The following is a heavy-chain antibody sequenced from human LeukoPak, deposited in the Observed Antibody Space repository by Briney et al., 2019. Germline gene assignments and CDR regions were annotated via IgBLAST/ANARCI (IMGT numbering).Heavy chain of an antibody. CDR1: GFTFSSYA. CDR3: AKDYPVLNGRN. V-gene: IGHV3-23*01. Sequence: GGSLRLSCAASGFTFSSYAMSWVRQAPGKGLEWVSAITGSGGTTYYADSVKGRFTITRDNSKNTLFLQMNSLRAEDTAVYYCAKDYPVLNGRNWGQGTLVTVSS. D-gene: IGHD4-17*01. J-gene: IGHJ4*02. CDR2: ITGSGGTT.